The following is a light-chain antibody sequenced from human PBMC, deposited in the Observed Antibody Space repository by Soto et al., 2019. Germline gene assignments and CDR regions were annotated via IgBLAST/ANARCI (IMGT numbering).Light chain of an antibody. CDR3: QHYNSYSEA. CDR1: QRISSY. Sequence: DGQMTQSPSSLSASVGGRGTSTCRASQRISSYLNLYQQKAANAPKLLIYAGSSLQSGVPSRFSGSGSGTDFTPTISSLQPDDFATYYCQHYNSYSEAFGQGTKVDIK. J-gene: IGKJ1*01. V-gene: IGKV1-16*01. CDR2: AGS.